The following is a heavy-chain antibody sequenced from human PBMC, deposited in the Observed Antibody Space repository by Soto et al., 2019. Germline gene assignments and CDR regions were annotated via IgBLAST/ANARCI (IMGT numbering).Heavy chain of an antibody. CDR1: GGSISSGDYY. CDR3: ASSMVRGEGY. V-gene: IGHV4-30-4*01. J-gene: IGHJ4*02. Sequence: PSETLSLTCTVSGGSISSGDYYWSWIRQPPGKGLEWIGYIYYSGSTDYNPSLKSRVTISVDTSKNQFSLKLSSVTAADTAVYYCASSMVRGEGYWGQGTLFTVSS. CDR2: IYYSGST. D-gene: IGHD3-10*01.